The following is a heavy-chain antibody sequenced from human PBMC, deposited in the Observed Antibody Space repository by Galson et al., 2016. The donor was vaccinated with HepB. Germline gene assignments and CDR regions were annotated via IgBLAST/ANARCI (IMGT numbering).Heavy chain of an antibody. V-gene: IGHV5-10-1*01. D-gene: IGHD3-16*01. Sequence: QSGAEVKKPGESLRISCKGSGYPFDSYWITWVRQVPGKGLEWMGRIDPSDSQIKYSPSFQGHVIFSVDESITSAYLEWSSLEASDSGIYFCARKGGQEGWDVWGPGTLVTVSS. CDR2: IDPSDSQI. J-gene: IGHJ6*02. CDR1: GYPFDSYW. CDR3: ARKGGQEGWDV.